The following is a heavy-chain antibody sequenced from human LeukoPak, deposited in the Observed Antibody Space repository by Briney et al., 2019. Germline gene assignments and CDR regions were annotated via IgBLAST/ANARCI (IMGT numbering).Heavy chain of an antibody. J-gene: IGHJ4*02. D-gene: IGHD1-26*01. CDR2: IIPIFGTA. CDR1: GGTFISYA. V-gene: IGHV1-69*13. CDR3: ARVGGSYGIDY. Sequence: GASVKVSCKASGGTFISYAISWVRQAPGQGLEWMGGIIPIFGTANYAQKFQGRVTITADESTSTAYMELSSLRSEDTAVYYCARVGGSYGIDYWGQGTLVTVSS.